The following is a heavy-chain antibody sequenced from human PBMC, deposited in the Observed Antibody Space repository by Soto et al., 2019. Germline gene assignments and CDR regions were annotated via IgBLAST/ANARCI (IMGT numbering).Heavy chain of an antibody. CDR2: TYYNGNA. V-gene: IGHV4-39*01. D-gene: IGHD3-22*01. J-gene: IGHJ4*02. CDR3: ARHFVAVVIKGWGY. Sequence: QLQLQESGPGLVKPSETLSLSCTVSGASIDRSNYYWDWIRQPPGKGLEWIGTTYYNGNAYYNPSLKSRVTMSVDPSQNQFSLQLISVTAADTAVYYCARHFVAVVIKGWGYWGQGTLVNVSS. CDR1: GASIDRSNYY.